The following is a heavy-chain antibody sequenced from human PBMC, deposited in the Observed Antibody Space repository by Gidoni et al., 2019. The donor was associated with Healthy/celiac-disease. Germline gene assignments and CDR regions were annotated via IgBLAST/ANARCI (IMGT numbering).Heavy chain of an antibody. J-gene: IGHJ3*02. D-gene: IGHD7-27*01. CDR2: ISYDGSNK. CDR1: GFPFSSYA. Sequence: QVQLVESGGGVVQPGRSLRLSCAASGFPFSSYAMHWVRQAPGKGLGWVAVISYDGSNKYYADSVKGRFTISRDNSKNTLYLQMNSLRAEDTAVYYCARGLTGRGYDAFDIWGQGTMVTVSS. CDR3: ARGLTGRGYDAFDI. V-gene: IGHV3-30-3*01.